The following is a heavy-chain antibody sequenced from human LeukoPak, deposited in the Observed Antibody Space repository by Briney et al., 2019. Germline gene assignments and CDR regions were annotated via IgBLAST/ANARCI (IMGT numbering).Heavy chain of an antibody. CDR2: IYYSGST. CDR3: ARDNSGYGPYVLDV. Sequence: SETLSLTCTVSGGSISSGGYYWSWIRQHPGKGLEWIGYIYYSGSTYYNPSLKSRVTISVDTSKNQFSLKLSSVTAADTAVYYCARDNSGYGPYVLDVWGQGATVTVSS. J-gene: IGHJ6*02. V-gene: IGHV4-31*03. CDR1: GGSISSGGYY. D-gene: IGHD3-22*01.